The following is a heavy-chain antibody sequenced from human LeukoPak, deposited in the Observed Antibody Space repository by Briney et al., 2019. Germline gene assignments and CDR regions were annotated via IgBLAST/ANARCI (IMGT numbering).Heavy chain of an antibody. CDR3: ARHPMDQLLYVLFDY. D-gene: IGHD2-2*02. CDR2: IYYSGST. V-gene: IGHV4-31*03. Sequence: PSQILSLTCTVSGGSISSGGYYWSWIRQYPGKGLELIGYIYYSGSTNHNPSLKSRVTISVDTSKNQFSLKLSSVTAADTAVYYCARHPMDQLLYVLFDYWGQGTPVTVSS. CDR1: GGSISSGGYY. J-gene: IGHJ4*02.